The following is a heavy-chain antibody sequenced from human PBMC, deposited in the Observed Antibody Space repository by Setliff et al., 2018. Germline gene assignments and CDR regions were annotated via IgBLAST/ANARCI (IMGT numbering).Heavy chain of an antibody. J-gene: IGHJ4*02. CDR2: IKEDGSEK. Sequence: GSLRLSCAASRFTFSNYWMSWVRQAPGEGLEWVANIKEDGSEKYYVDSVKGRFTISRDNAKNSLDLQMNSLRAEDTAVYYCSSYLVSWGQGALVTVSS. CDR1: RFTFSNYW. V-gene: IGHV3-7*03. D-gene: IGHD2-21*01. CDR3: SSYLVS.